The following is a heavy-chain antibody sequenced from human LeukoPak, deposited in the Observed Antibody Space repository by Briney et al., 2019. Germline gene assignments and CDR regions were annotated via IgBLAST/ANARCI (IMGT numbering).Heavy chain of an antibody. V-gene: IGHV4-34*01. CDR2: INHSGST. CDR1: GGSFSGYY. J-gene: IGHJ3*02. Sequence: PSETLSLTCAVYGGSFSGYYWSWIRQPPGKGLEWIGEINHSGSTNYHPSLKSRVTISVDRSKNQLSLKLTSVTAADTAVYFCARQGCSGGNCYGDDAFDIWGQGTMVTVSS. D-gene: IGHD2-15*01. CDR3: ARQGCSGGNCYGDDAFDI.